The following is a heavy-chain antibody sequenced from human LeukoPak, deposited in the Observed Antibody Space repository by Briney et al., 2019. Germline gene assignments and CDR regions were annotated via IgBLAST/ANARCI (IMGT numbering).Heavy chain of an antibody. J-gene: IGHJ3*02. CDR3: ARDQRVRDAFDI. Sequence: ASVKVSCKAPGYTFTGYYMHWVRQAPGQGLEWMGWINPNSGGTNYTQKFQGRVTMTRDTSISTAYMELSRLRSDDTAVYYCARDQRVRDAFDIWDQGTMVTVSS. D-gene: IGHD3-22*01. V-gene: IGHV1-2*02. CDR1: GYTFTGYY. CDR2: INPNSGGT.